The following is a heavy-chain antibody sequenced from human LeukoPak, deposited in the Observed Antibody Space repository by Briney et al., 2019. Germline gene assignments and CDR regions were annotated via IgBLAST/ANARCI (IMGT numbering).Heavy chain of an antibody. CDR3: AKGTKPVMTIPDY. D-gene: IGHD1/OR15-1a*01. J-gene: IGHJ4*02. CDR1: GFTFDDYA. CDR2: ISWNSGSI. V-gene: IGHV3-9*01. Sequence: PGGSLRLSCAASGFTFDDYAMHWVRQAPGKGLEWVSGISWNSGSIGYADSVKGRFTISRDNAKNSLFLQMNSLRAEDTAMYYCAKGTKPVMTIPDYWGQGILVTVSS.